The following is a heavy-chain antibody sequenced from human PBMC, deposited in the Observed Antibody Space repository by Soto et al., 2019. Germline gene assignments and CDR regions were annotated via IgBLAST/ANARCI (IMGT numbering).Heavy chain of an antibody. J-gene: IGHJ4*01. D-gene: IGHD3-10*01. CDR2: IYPGDSDT. CDR3: ARHSTSAPKDY. CDR1: GYSFTTYW. V-gene: IGHV5-51*01. Sequence: ESLTISCTGAGYSFTTYWIALVRQMPGKGLEWVGIIYPGDSDTRYSPSFEGHVTISVDKSISTAFLQWNSLKASDNAIYYCARHSTSAPKDYWGQGTPVTVYS.